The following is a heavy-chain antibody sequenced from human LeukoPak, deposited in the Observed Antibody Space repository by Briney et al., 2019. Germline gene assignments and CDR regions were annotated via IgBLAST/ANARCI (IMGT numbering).Heavy chain of an antibody. D-gene: IGHD3/OR15-3a*01. V-gene: IGHV4-34*01. CDR2: INHSGST. Sequence: SETLSLTCAVYGGSFSGYYWSWIRQPPGKGLEWIGEINHSGSTNYNPSLKSRVTISVDTSKNQFSLKLSSVTAADTAVYYCARNTGYGLPGLAYWGQGTLVTVSS. J-gene: IGHJ4*02. CDR1: GGSFSGYY. CDR3: ARNTGYGLPGLAY.